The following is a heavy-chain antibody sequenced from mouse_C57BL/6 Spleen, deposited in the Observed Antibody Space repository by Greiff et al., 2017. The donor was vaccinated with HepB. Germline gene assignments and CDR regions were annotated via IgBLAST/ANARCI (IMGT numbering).Heavy chain of an antibody. CDR2: INPGSGGT. CDR1: GYAFTNYL. Sequence: VQLQQSGAELVRPGTSVKVSCKASGYAFTNYLIEWVKQRPGQGLEWIGVINPGSGGTNYNEKFKGKATLTADKSSSTAYMQLSSLTSEDSAVYFCAREDYGSSFGYWGQSTTLTVSS. V-gene: IGHV1-54*01. J-gene: IGHJ2*01. D-gene: IGHD1-1*01. CDR3: AREDYGSSFGY.